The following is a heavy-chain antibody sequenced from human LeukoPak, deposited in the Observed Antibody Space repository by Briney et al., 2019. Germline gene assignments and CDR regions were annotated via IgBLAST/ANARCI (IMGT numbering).Heavy chain of an antibody. CDR3: AKGRRPAAIYGMDV. V-gene: IGHV3-11*01. D-gene: IGHD2-2*01. CDR2: ISRGGNTI. Sequence: GGSLRLSCTASGFIFGHYYMGWVRQAPGKGLEWISYISRGGNTIYDAGSVKGRFIVSRDNAKNSLYLQMNSLRAEDTALYYCAKGRRPAAIYGMDVWGQGTTVTVSS. J-gene: IGHJ6*02. CDR1: GFIFGHYY.